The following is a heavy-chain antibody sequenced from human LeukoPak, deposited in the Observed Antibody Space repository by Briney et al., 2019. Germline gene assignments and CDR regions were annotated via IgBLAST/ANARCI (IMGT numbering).Heavy chain of an antibody. J-gene: IGHJ3*02. CDR3: ARDRDYDSSGYWVRPFDI. CDR1: GFTFSSYA. CDR2: ISGSGGST. D-gene: IGHD3-22*01. V-gene: IGHV3-23*01. Sequence: PGGSLRLSCAASGFTFSSYAMSWVRQAPGKGLEWVSAISGSGGSTYYADSVKGRFTISRDNSKNTLYLQMNSLRAEDTAVYYCARDRDYDSSGYWVRPFDIWGQGTMVTVSS.